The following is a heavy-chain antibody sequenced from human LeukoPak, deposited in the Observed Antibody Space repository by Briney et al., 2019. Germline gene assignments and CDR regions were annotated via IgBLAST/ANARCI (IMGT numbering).Heavy chain of an antibody. J-gene: IGHJ3*02. Sequence: SETLSLTCAVYGGSFSGYYWSWIRQPPGKGLEWIGEINHSGSTNYNPSLKSRVTISVDTSKNQFSLKLSSVTAADTAVYYCARRGLYYDILTGFDIWGQGTMVTVSS. CDR3: ARRGLYYDILTGFDI. CDR2: INHSGST. V-gene: IGHV4-34*01. D-gene: IGHD3-9*01. CDR1: GGSFSGYY.